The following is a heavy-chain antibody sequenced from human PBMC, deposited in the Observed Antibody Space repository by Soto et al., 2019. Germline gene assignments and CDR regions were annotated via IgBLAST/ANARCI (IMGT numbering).Heavy chain of an antibody. J-gene: IGHJ5*02. D-gene: IGHD2-15*01. Sequence: EVQLLESGGGLVQPGGSLRLSCGASGFSFSSYAMSWVRQAPGKGLEWVSAISGSGGSTYYADSVKGRFTISRDNSKNTLYLQMNSLRAEDTAVYYCAKDGARLQLYWFDPWGQGTLVTVSS. CDR1: GFSFSSYA. CDR2: ISGSGGST. V-gene: IGHV3-23*01. CDR3: AKDGARLQLYWFDP.